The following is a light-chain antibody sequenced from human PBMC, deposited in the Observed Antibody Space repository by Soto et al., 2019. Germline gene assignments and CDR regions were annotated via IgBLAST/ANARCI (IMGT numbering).Light chain of an antibody. Sequence: EIVMTQSPATLSLSPGERATLSCRASQSVSSNLAWYQQKPGQAPRLLISDASTMATGIPARFSGSGSGTEFTPTITSLQSEDFAVYYCQHYNDLPLTFGQGTKVEIK. CDR1: QSVSSN. J-gene: IGKJ1*01. CDR2: DAS. CDR3: QHYNDLPLT. V-gene: IGKV3-15*01.